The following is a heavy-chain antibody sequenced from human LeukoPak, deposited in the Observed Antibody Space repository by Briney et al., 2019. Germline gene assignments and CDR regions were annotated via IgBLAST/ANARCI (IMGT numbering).Heavy chain of an antibody. V-gene: IGHV3-21*01. Sequence: PGGSLRLSCAASGFTFSGYSMNWVRQAPGKGLEWVSSISSSSSYIYYADSVKGRFTISRDNAKNSLYLQMNSLRAEDTAVYYCASSSDYDSSGYRWGQGTLVTVSS. J-gene: IGHJ4*02. D-gene: IGHD3-22*01. CDR1: GFTFSGYS. CDR2: ISSSSSYI. CDR3: ASSSDYDSSGYR.